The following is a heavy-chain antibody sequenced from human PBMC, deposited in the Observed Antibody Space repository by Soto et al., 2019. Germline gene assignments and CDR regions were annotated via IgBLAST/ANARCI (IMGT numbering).Heavy chain of an antibody. J-gene: IGHJ3*02. V-gene: IGHV3-74*01. Sequence: EVQLVESGGNLVQPGGSLRLSCAASGFTFSSYWMHWVRQTPGKGLVWVSRITSHGSTTTYADSVKGRFTISRDNAKNTLYLQMNSLRAEDTAVYYCARGNGHGFDIWGQGTMVTVS. D-gene: IGHD2-8*01. CDR2: ITSHGSTT. CDR1: GFTFSSYW. CDR3: ARGNGHGFDI.